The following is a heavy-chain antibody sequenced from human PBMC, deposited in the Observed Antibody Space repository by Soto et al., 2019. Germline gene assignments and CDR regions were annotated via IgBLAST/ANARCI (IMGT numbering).Heavy chain of an antibody. D-gene: IGHD3-3*01. CDR3: AKAIIDFWSGYSN. CDR1: GFTISSYA. V-gene: IGHV3-23*01. Sequence: PGGSKRVSCTAAGFTISSYAMSWVRQDPGKGLEWVSAISGSGGSTYYADSVKGRFTISRDNSKNTLYLQMNSLRAEDTAVYYCAKAIIDFWSGYSNWGQGTLVTVSS. CDR2: ISGSGGST. J-gene: IGHJ4*02.